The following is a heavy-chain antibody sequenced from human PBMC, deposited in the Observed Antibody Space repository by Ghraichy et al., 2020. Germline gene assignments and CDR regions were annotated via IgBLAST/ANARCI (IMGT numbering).Heavy chain of an antibody. J-gene: IGHJ6*03. Sequence: LSLTCAASGFTFSSYGMHWVRQAPGKGLEWVAFIRYDGSNKYYADSVKVRFTISRDNSKNTLYLQMNSLRAEDTAVYYCAKDGRDIVVVPAQYYYYYYMDVWGKGTTVTVSS. V-gene: IGHV3-30*02. CDR3: AKDGRDIVVVPAQYYYYYYMDV. CDR1: GFTFSSYG. D-gene: IGHD2-2*01. CDR2: IRYDGSNK.